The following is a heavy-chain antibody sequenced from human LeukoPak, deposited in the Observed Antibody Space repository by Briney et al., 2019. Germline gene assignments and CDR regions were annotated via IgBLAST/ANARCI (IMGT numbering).Heavy chain of an antibody. Sequence: SQRLSCAADEFSITDYYMSCLRQAPGKWLEWVAYITSNNYYTKYTDSVRGRFTISRDNAKNSLYLQMNSLRAEDTAVYYCARGGSGWSFDYWGQGTLVSVSS. J-gene: IGHJ4*02. CDR2: ITSNNYYT. CDR3: ARGGSGWSFDY. V-gene: IGHV3-11*05. D-gene: IGHD6-19*01. CDR1: EFSITDYY.